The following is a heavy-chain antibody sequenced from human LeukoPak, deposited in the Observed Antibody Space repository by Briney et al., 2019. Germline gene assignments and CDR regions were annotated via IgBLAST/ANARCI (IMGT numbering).Heavy chain of an antibody. D-gene: IGHD1-14*01. Sequence: GRSLRLSCAASGFTFSSYAMHWVRQAPGKGLEWVAVISYDGSNKYYADSVKGRFTISRDNSKNTLYLQMNSLRAEDTAVYYCARGAEFDYWGQGTLVIVSS. CDR2: ISYDGSNK. CDR3: ARGAEFDY. CDR1: GFTFSSYA. V-gene: IGHV3-30*01. J-gene: IGHJ4*02.